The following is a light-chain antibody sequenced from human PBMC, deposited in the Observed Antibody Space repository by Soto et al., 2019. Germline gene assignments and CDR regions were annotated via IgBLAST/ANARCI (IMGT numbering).Light chain of an antibody. J-gene: IGLJ1*01. CDR1: SSDVGGYNY. V-gene: IGLV2-14*01. Sequence: QSALTQPASVSGSPGQSITISCTGTSSDVGGYNYVSWYQQHPGKAPKLMIYDVSNRPSGVATRFSGSKSGNTASLTISGLQAEDEADYYSSSYTSSSTLYVFGTGTKLTVL. CDR2: DVS. CDR3: SSYTSSSTLYV.